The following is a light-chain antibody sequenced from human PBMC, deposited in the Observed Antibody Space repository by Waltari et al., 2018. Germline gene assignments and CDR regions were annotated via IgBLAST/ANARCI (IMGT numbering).Light chain of an antibody. J-gene: IGLJ2*01. CDR3: VLYLGSGIWM. CDR1: SGSVSTNYY. Sequence: QTVVTQEPSLSVSPGGTDTLTCGLSSGSVSTNYYPSWYQQSPGQAPRTLIYATNIRSSGVPDRFSGSILGNKAALTITGAQADDESEYYCVLYLGSGIWMVGGGTKLTVL. V-gene: IGLV8-61*01. CDR2: ATN.